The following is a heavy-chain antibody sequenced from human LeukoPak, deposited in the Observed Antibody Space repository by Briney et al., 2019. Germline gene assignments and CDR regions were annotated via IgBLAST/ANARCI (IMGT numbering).Heavy chain of an antibody. Sequence: SVNVSCKASGGTFSSYAISWVRQAPGQGLEWMGGIIPIFGTANYAQKFQGRVTITADESTSTAYMELSSLRSEDTAVYYCARGVPDCSSTSCYAPVDYWGQGTLVTVSS. CDR3: ARGVPDCSSTSCYAPVDY. CDR2: IIPIFGTA. J-gene: IGHJ4*02. D-gene: IGHD2-2*01. V-gene: IGHV1-69*13. CDR1: GGTFSSYA.